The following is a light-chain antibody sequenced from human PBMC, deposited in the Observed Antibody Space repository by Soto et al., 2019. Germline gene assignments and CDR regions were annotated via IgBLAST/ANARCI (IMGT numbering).Light chain of an antibody. CDR1: QNIESN. CDR2: TAS. Sequence: DIVMTQSPVTLSVSPGESATLSCRASQNIESNLAWYQQKPGQSPRLLIYTASTRASGTPARFSGSGYGTEFTLTISIRQSEYSAVYYCQQCNNWPPLTFGGGTKVEIK. CDR3: QQCNNWPPLT. J-gene: IGKJ4*01. V-gene: IGKV3-15*01.